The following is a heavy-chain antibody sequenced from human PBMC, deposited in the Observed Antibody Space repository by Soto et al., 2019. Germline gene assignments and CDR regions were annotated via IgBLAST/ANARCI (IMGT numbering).Heavy chain of an antibody. CDR1: GGSISSGDYY. CDR2: IYYSGST. CDR3: ARQRLERALFYLAP. V-gene: IGHV4-31*03. D-gene: IGHD3-9*01. Sequence: SETLSLTCTVSGGSISSGDYYWSWIRQHPGKGLEWIGYIYYSGSTYYNPSLKSRVTISVDTSKNQFSLKLSSVTAADTAVYYCARQRLERALFYLAPWGQGTLVNVS. J-gene: IGHJ5*02.